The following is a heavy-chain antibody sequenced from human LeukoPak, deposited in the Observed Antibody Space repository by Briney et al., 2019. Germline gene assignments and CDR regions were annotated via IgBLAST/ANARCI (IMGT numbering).Heavy chain of an antibody. CDR1: GGSISSSSSY. D-gene: IGHD1-7*01. CDR2: IYYSGST. Sequence: SETLSLTCSVSGGSISSSSSYWGWIRQPPGKGLEWIGSIYYSGSTYYNPSLKSRVTISVDTSKNQFSLKLSSVTAADTAVYYCARRNNWNYAHDAFDIWGQGTMVTVSS. CDR3: ARRNNWNYAHDAFDI. V-gene: IGHV4-39*07. J-gene: IGHJ3*02.